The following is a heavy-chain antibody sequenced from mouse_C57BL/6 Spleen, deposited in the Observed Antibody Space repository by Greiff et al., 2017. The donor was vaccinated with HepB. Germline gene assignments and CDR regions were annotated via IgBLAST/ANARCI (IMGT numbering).Heavy chain of an antibody. V-gene: IGHV1-63*01. Sequence: QVQLKESGAELVRPGTSVKMSCKASGYTFTNYWIGWAKQRPGHGLEWIGDIYPGGGYTNYNEKFKGKATLTADKSSSTAYMQFSSLTSEDSAIYYCARLGGSSPAWFAYWGQGTLVTVSA. CDR3: ARLGGSSPAWFAY. J-gene: IGHJ3*01. D-gene: IGHD1-1*01. CDR2: IYPGGGYT. CDR1: GYTFTNYW.